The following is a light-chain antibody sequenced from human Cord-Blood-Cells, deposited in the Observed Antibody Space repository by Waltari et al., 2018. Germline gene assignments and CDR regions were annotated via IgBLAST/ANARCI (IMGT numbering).Light chain of an antibody. V-gene: IGKV1-39*01. CDR3: QQSYSTPPS. Sequence: DIQMTQSPSSLSASVGARVPITCRASQSISSYLNWYQQKPGKAPKLLIYAASSLQSGVPSRFSGSGYGTDFTLTISSLQPEDFATYYCQQSYSTPPSFGQGTKLEIK. J-gene: IGKJ2*03. CDR2: AAS. CDR1: QSISSY.